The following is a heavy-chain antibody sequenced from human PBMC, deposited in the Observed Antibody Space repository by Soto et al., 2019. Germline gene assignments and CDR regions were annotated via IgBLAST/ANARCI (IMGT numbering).Heavy chain of an antibody. J-gene: IGHJ3*02. D-gene: IGHD3-16*01. Sequence: QLQLQESGSGLVKPSQTLSLTCAVSGGSLITGGYSWSWIRQPPGKGMEWIGYIYHSGSTYYNPSLKSRVTISVDRSKNQFSLKLTSVTAADTAVYYCARAFYDWGGGFDIWGEWTVVTVSS. CDR1: GGSLITGGYS. CDR2: IYHSGST. V-gene: IGHV4-30-2*01. CDR3: ARAFYDWGGGFDI.